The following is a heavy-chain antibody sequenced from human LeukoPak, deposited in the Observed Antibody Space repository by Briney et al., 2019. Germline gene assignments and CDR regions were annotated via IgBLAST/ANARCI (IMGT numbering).Heavy chain of an antibody. Sequence: GGSLKLSCAASGFTFSGSAMHWVRQASGKRLEWVGRIKSKANNYATAYAASVKGRFTISRDDSKNTAYLQMNSLKTEDTAVYYCTPDFWSGYPSGWGQGTLVTVSS. D-gene: IGHD3-3*01. CDR3: TPDFWSGYPSG. CDR2: IKSKANNYAT. CDR1: GFTFSGSA. J-gene: IGHJ4*02. V-gene: IGHV3-73*01.